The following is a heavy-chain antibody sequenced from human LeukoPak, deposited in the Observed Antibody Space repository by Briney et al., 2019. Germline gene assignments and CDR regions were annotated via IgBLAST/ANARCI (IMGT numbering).Heavy chain of an antibody. CDR2: ISSRSTYI. CDR1: GFTFSSFA. CDR3: ATYRRNSQYYFNY. J-gene: IGHJ4*02. Sequence: GGSLRLSCAASGFTFSSFAISWVRQAPGKGLEWVSSISSRSTYIYYADSVKGRFTISRDNAKSSLNLQMDRLRAEDTAVYYCATYRRNSQYYFNYWGQGTLVIVSS. D-gene: IGHD3-16*02. V-gene: IGHV3-21*01.